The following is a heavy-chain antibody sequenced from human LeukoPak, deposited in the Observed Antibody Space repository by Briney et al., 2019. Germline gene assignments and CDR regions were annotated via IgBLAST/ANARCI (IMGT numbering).Heavy chain of an antibody. J-gene: IGHJ4*02. V-gene: IGHV4-39*01. CDR1: GGSISSTNSY. D-gene: IGHD6-19*01. CDR2: IFYSGST. Sequence: SETLSLTCTVSGGSISSTNSYWGWIRQSPGKGLEWIGSIFYSGSTYYTPSLKSRVTISVDTSKNQFSLKLSSVAAADTAVYYCTRQNSVAGTSFDYWGQGTLVTVSS. CDR3: TRQNSVAGTSFDY.